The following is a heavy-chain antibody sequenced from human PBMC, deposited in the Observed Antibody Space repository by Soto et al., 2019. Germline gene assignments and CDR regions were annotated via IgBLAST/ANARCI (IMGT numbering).Heavy chain of an antibody. V-gene: IGHV1-8*01. D-gene: IGHD6-13*01. J-gene: IGHJ1*01. CDR1: GYTFTSYD. Sequence: GASVKVSCKASGYTFTSYDINWVRQATGQGLEWMGWMNPNSGNTGYAQKFQGRVTMTRNTSISTAYMELSSLKASDTAMYYCARHSGVAEDGTDWGQGTLVTVSS. CDR3: ARHSGVAEDGTD. CDR2: MNPNSGNT.